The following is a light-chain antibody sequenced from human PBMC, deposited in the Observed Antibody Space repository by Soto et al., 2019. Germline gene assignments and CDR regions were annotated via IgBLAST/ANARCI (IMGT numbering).Light chain of an antibody. V-gene: IGKV1-5*03. CDR2: KPS. CDR3: QQHNNYST. CDR1: QSISSW. J-gene: IGKJ1*01. Sequence: DIQMTQSPSTLSASVGDRVTITGRARQSISSWLAWYQHKPWKAPKLLIYKPSSLESGLPSRLSGSGSGTEFTNSISCLQPDDIASYYSQQHNNYSTFGKGTPEAI.